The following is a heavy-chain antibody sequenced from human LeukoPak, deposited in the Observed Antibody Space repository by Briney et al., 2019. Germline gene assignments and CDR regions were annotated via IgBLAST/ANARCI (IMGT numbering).Heavy chain of an antibody. V-gene: IGHV5-51*01. CDR3: ARTYCGGDCYYTYFDY. D-gene: IGHD2-21*02. CDR2: IYPGDSDT. Sequence: GEFLKISCKGSGYSFTTYWIGWVRQMPGKGLEWMGIIYPGDSDTRYSPSFQGQVTISADKSISTAYLQWSSLKASDTAMYYCARTYCGGDCYYTYFDYWGQGTLVTVSS. J-gene: IGHJ4*02. CDR1: GYSFTTYW.